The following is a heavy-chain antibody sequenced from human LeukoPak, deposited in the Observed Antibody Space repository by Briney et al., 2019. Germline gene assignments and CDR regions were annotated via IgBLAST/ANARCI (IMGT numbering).Heavy chain of an antibody. J-gene: IGHJ6*03. Sequence: SETLSLTCAVYGGSFSGYYWSWIRQPPGKGLEWIGEINHSGSTNYNPSLKSRVTISVDTSKNQFSLKLSSVTAADTAVYYCARSYSSSSSSNYYNYYMDVWGKGTTVTVSS. V-gene: IGHV4-34*01. CDR3: ARSYSSSSSSNYYNYYMDV. D-gene: IGHD6-6*01. CDR1: GGSFSGYY. CDR2: INHSGST.